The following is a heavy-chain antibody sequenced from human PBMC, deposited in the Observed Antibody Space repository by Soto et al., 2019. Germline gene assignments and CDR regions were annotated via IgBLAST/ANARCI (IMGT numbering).Heavy chain of an antibody. CDR2: FYHSGSI. Sequence: SSETLSLTCTVSGGSMSSGSDYWGWIRQSPGKGLEWIGTFYHSGSIYYNPSLKSRVTISVDTSKAQFFVKLSSVTAADTAVYYCTTDSYITSIIVRLDYWGHGTLVTVSS. CDR3: TTDSYITSIIVRLDY. V-gene: IGHV4-39*02. J-gene: IGHJ4*01. D-gene: IGHD3-22*01. CDR1: GGSMSSGSDY.